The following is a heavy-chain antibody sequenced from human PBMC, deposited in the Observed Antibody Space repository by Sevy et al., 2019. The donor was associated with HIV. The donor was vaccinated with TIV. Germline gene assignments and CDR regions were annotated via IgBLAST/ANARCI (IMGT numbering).Heavy chain of an antibody. D-gene: IGHD3-22*01. CDR1: GYTFTGYY. J-gene: IGHJ3*02. V-gene: IGHV1-2*02. CDR3: ARGFRHDSSGYYKNAFDI. CDR2: INPNSGGT. Sequence: ASVKVSCKASGYTFTGYYMHWVRQAPGQGLEWMGWINPNSGGTNYAQKFQGRVTMTRDTSISTAYMELSRLRSDDTAVYYCARGFRHDSSGYYKNAFDIWGQGTMVTVSS.